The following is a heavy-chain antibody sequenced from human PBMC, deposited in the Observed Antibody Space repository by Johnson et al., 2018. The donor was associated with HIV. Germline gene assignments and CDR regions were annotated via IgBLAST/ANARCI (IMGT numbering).Heavy chain of an antibody. CDR1: GFNFNDNY. V-gene: IGHV3-11*04. CDR3: AKLFLTTDAVDI. CDR2: ISSSGSTI. D-gene: IGHD3-22*01. J-gene: IGHJ3*02. Sequence: QVQLVESGGGLVKPGGSLRLSCAASGFNFNDNYMAWIRQAPGKGLEWVSYISSSGSTIYYADSVKGRFTISRDNAKKSLYLQMNSLRAEDTAVYYCAKLFLTTDAVDIWGQGIMVIVSS.